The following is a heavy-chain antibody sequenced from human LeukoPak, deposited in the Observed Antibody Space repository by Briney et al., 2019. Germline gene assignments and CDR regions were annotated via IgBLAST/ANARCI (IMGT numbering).Heavy chain of an antibody. J-gene: IGHJ4*02. CDR1: GGSISSYY. CDR2: IYYSGST. CDR3: ARDRWLHGIYY. V-gene: IGHV4-59*01. Sequence: PSETLSLTCTVSGGSISSYYWSWIRQPPGKGLEWIGYIYYSGSTNYNPSLKSRVTISVDTSKNQFSLKLSSVTAADTAVYYCARDRWLHGIYYWGQGTLVTVSS. D-gene: IGHD5-24*01.